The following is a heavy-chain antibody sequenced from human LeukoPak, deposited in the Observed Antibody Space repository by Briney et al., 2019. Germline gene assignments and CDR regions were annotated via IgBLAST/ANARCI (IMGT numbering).Heavy chain of an antibody. CDR3: ARHGVGFDP. V-gene: IGHV4-39*01. Sequence: SETLSLTCTVSGGSISSSSYYWGWIRQPPGKGLEWIGSIYYSGSTYYNPSLKSRVTISVDTSKNQFSLKLSSVTAAVTAVYYCARHGVGFDPWGQGTLVTVSS. J-gene: IGHJ5*02. CDR1: GGSISSSSYY. D-gene: IGHD2-8*01. CDR2: IYYSGST.